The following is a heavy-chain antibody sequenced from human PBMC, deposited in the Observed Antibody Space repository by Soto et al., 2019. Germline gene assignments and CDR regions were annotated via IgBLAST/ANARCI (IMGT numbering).Heavy chain of an antibody. CDR1: GFTFSSYA. D-gene: IGHD3-3*01. Sequence: GGSLRLSCAASGFTFSSYAMSWVRQAPGKGPEWVSAISGSGGSTYYADSVKGRFTISRDNSKNTLYLQMNSLRAEDTAVYYFAKERGDYDFWSGYPYFDYWGQGTLVTVSS. V-gene: IGHV3-23*01. J-gene: IGHJ4*02. CDR2: ISGSGGST. CDR3: AKERGDYDFWSGYPYFDY.